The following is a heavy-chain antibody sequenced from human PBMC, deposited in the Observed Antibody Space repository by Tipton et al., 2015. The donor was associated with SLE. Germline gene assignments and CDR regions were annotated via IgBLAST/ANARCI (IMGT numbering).Heavy chain of an antibody. Sequence: TLSLTCTVSGVSISSTNSYWDWLRQPPGKGLEWIGDIIQSGRTNYNPSLMSRVTMSMDTSRNQFSLKLTSVTAADTALYFCASPATYGSGSFDPWGEGTLVTVSS. J-gene: IGHJ5*02. D-gene: IGHD3-10*01. CDR3: ASPATYGSGSFDP. V-gene: IGHV4-39*07. CDR1: GVSISSTNSY. CDR2: IIQSGRT.